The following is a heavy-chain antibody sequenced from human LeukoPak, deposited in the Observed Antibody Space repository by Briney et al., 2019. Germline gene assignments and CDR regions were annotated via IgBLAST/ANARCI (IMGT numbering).Heavy chain of an antibody. Sequence: SETLSLTCAVYGGSFSTYYRNWIRQPPGKGLEWIGEINHSGSTNYNPSLKSRVTISVDTSKNQFSLKLSSVTAADTAVYYCARGGFYCGGDCYVDYWGQGTLVTVSS. V-gene: IGHV4-34*01. CDR2: INHSGST. CDR1: GGSFSTYY. D-gene: IGHD2-21*02. CDR3: ARGGFYCGGDCYVDY. J-gene: IGHJ4*02.